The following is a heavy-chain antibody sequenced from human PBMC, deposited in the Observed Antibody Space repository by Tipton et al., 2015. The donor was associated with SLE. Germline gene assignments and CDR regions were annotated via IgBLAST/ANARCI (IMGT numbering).Heavy chain of an antibody. D-gene: IGHD3-22*01. Sequence: TLSLTCIVSGASISSYYWSWIRQPPGKGLEWIGYIYYTGNTFYNPSLKSRVTILVDTSKNQFSLKLSSVTAADTAVYYCARDEYRYDATGYHLLGHFDFWGQGTLVTVSS. CDR3: ARDEYRYDATGYHLLGHFDF. CDR2: IYYTGNT. CDR1: GASISSYY. J-gene: IGHJ4*02. V-gene: IGHV4-59*12.